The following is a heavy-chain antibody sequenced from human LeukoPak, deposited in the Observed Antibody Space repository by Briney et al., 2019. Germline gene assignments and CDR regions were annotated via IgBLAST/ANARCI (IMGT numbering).Heavy chain of an antibody. CDR1: GFTFSSYA. D-gene: IGHD3-22*01. Sequence: PGGSLRLSCAASGFTFSSYAMSWVRQAPGKGLEWVSAISGSGGSTYYADSVKGRFTISRDNSRNTLYLQMNSLRAEDTAVYYCAKASTMIVVVIYSDYWGQGTLVTVSS. CDR3: AKASTMIVVVIYSDY. CDR2: ISGSGGST. V-gene: IGHV3-23*01. J-gene: IGHJ4*02.